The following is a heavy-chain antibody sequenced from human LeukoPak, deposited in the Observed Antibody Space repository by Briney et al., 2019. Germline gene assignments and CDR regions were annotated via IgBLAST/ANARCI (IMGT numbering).Heavy chain of an antibody. CDR2: IKSNNGGT. D-gene: IGHD3-16*01. Sequence: ASVKVSCKASGFAFTDYYVHWVRQAPGQGLEWMGCIKSNNGGTDYAQKFQGRVTMTRDTSINTAYMELSGLRSDDTALYYCASHRLNAWGQGTLVTVPS. CDR1: GFAFTDYY. V-gene: IGHV1-2*02. J-gene: IGHJ5*02. CDR3: ASHRLNA.